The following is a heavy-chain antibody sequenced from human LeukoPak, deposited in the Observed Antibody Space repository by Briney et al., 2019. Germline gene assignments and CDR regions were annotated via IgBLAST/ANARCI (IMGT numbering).Heavy chain of an antibody. CDR1: GFTFSSYG. CDR2: ISYDGSNK. Sequence: GGSLRLSYAASGFTFSSYGMHWVRQAPGKGLEWVAVISYDGSNKYYADSVKGRFTISRDNSKNTLYLQMNSLRAEDTAVYYCAKDVMDYWGQGTLVTVSS. V-gene: IGHV3-30*18. CDR3: AKDVMDY. J-gene: IGHJ4*02.